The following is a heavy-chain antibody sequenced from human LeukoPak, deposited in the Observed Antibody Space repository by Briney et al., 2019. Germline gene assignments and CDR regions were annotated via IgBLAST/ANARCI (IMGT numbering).Heavy chain of an antibody. CDR1: GFTFSSYW. CDR3: ARDQGSGYDYAFDY. CDR2: INSDGSST. V-gene: IGHV3-74*01. D-gene: IGHD5-12*01. J-gene: IGHJ4*02. Sequence: GGSLRLSCAASGFTFSSYWMHWVRQAPGKGLVWVSRINSDGSSTIYADSVKGRFTISRDNAKNTLYLQMTSLRAEDTAVYYCARDQGSGYDYAFDYWGQGTLVTVSS.